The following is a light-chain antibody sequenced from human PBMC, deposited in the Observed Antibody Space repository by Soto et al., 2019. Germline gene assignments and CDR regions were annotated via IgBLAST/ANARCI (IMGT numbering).Light chain of an antibody. CDR3: QQYNSYPWT. CDR1: QGISNR. J-gene: IGKJ1*01. CDR2: DAS. Sequence: DIQMTQSPSTLSASVGDGVTITCRASQGISNRLAWYQQKPGEAPKYLIYDASTLDSGAPSRFSGSGSGTEFTLSISSMQPDDFATYYCQQYNSYPWTFGQGTKVDIK. V-gene: IGKV1-5*01.